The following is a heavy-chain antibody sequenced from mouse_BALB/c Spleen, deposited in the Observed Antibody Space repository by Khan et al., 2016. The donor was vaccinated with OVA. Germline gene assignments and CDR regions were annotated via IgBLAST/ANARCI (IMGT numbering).Heavy chain of an antibody. V-gene: IGHV1-4*01. Sequence: VQLQQSGAELARPGASVKMSCKASGYTFTTYTIHWVKQRPGQGLEWIGYIIPSNDYTNYNQKFKDRATLTADKSSSTAYMQLSSLTSEDSAVYYCVRGGAYYRSDGWVAYWGQGTLVTVSA. CDR1: GYTFTTYT. CDR2: IIPSNDYT. CDR3: VRGGAYYRSDGWVAY. D-gene: IGHD2-14*01. J-gene: IGHJ3*01.